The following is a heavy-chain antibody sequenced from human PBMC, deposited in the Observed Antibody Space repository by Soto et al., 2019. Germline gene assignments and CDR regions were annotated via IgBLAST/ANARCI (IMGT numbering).Heavy chain of an antibody. V-gene: IGHV1-69*01. D-gene: IGHD5-12*01. J-gene: IGHJ6*02. CDR1: GGTFSSYA. CDR3: ARGGEMATPYYYCGMDV. CDR2: IIPIFGTA. Sequence: QVQLVESGAEVKKPGSSLKVSCKASGGTFSSYAISWVRQAPGQGLEWMGGIIPIFGTANYAQKFQGRVTITADESTRIAYMELSSLRSEGTAVYYCARGGEMATPYYYCGMDVWGQGTTVTVSS.